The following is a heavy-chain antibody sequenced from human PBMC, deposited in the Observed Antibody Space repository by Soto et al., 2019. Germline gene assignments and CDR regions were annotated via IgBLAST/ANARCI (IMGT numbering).Heavy chain of an antibody. D-gene: IGHD6-6*01. Sequence: QVQLQESGPGLVKPSGTLSLTCAVSGGSISSSNWWSWVRQPPGKGLEWIGEIYHSGSTNYNPSLNSRVTISVDKSKNQFSLKLSSVTAADTAVYYCARDTSIAAKHYYGMDVWGQGTTVTVSS. J-gene: IGHJ6*02. V-gene: IGHV4-4*02. CDR3: ARDTSIAAKHYYGMDV. CDR2: IYHSGST. CDR1: GGSISSSNW.